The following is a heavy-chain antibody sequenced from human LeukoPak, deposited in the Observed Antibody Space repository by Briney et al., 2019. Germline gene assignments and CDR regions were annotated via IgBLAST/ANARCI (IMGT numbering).Heavy chain of an antibody. CDR2: VRSDGSHD. CDR1: GFAFSTYG. V-gene: IGHV3-30*02. Sequence: GGSLRLSCVASGFAFSTYGMHWVRQAPGKGLEWVAYVRSDGSHDSYADSVTGRFTIFRDNSKNTLFLQMNSLRAEDTSMYYCAKDARSFDWLFDHWGQGILVTVSS. CDR3: AKDARSFDWLFDH. D-gene: IGHD3-9*01. J-gene: IGHJ4*02.